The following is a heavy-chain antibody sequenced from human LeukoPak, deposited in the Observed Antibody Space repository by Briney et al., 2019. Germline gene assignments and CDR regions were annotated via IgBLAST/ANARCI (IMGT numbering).Heavy chain of an antibody. CDR2: ISGGGSST. CDR3: ARMVTDSSSWYRFDAFDI. CDR1: GFTLSNSA. Sequence: GGSLRLSCAASGFTLSNSAMTWVRQAPGEGLEWVSVISGGGSSTYYADSVKGRFTVSRDNSKNTLYLQMNSLRAEDTAVYYCARMVTDSSSWYRFDAFDIWGQGTMVTVSS. J-gene: IGHJ3*02. D-gene: IGHD6-13*01. V-gene: IGHV3-23*01.